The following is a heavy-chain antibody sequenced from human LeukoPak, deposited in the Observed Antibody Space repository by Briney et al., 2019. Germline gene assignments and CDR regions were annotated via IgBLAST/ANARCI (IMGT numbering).Heavy chain of an antibody. CDR1: GFTFSSYG. J-gene: IGHJ6*02. D-gene: IGHD3-10*01. CDR3: AFRRKRYRSGSYIYYYGMDV. Sequence: GGSLRLSCAASGFTFSSYGMHWVRQAPGKGLEWVAVIWYDGSNKYYADSVKSRFTISRDNSKNTLYLQMNSLRAEDTAVYYCAFRRKRYRSGSYIYYYGMDVWGQGTTVTVSS. CDR2: IWYDGSNK. V-gene: IGHV3-33*01.